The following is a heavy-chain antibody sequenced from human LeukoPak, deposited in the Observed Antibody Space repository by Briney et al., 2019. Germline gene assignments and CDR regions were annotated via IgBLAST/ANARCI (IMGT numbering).Heavy chain of an antibody. CDR3: ARALDV. CDR1: GLSFNTYA. Sequence: GGSLRLSCVESGLSFNTYAMHWVRQAPGKGLEWVAAISYDGSYTYYRDSVRGRFTISRDNSKNTMYLQMNSLRAEDTAMYYCARALDVWGKGTTVTVSS. CDR2: ISYDGSYT. J-gene: IGHJ6*04. V-gene: IGHV3-30*04.